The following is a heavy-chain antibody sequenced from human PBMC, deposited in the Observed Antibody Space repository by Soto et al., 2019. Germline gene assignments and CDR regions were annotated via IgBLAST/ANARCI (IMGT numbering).Heavy chain of an antibody. D-gene: IGHD5-12*01. CDR1: GGSISSGDYY. V-gene: IGHV4-30-4*01. Sequence: SETLSLTCTVSGGSISSGDYYWSWIRQPPGKGLEWIGYIYYSGSTYYNPSLKSRVTISVDTSKNQFSLKLSSVTAADTAVYYCARARNDGYNYVAFDYWGQGTLVTVSS. J-gene: IGHJ4*02. CDR2: IYYSGST. CDR3: ARARNDGYNYVAFDY.